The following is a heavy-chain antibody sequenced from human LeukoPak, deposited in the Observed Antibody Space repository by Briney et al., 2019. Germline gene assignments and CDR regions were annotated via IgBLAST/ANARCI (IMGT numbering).Heavy chain of an antibody. Sequence: GGSLRLSCAASGFTFSIYAMSWVRQAPGKGLEWVSAISGSGGSTYYADSVKGRFTISRDNSKNTLYLQMNSLRAEDTAVYYCAKDLGITIFGVVQDAFDIWGQGTMVTVSS. CDR2: ISGSGGST. CDR3: AKDLGITIFGVVQDAFDI. J-gene: IGHJ3*02. CDR1: GFTFSIYA. V-gene: IGHV3-23*01. D-gene: IGHD3-3*01.